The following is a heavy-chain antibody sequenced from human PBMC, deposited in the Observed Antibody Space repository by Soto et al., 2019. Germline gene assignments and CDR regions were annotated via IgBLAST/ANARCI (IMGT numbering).Heavy chain of an antibody. J-gene: IGHJ3*02. CDR3: AIATHGSGWHDDFDI. CDR2: INPNSGCT. Sequence: ASVKVSCKASGYTFTGYYMHWVLQAPGQGLEWMGWINPNSGCTNYAQKFQGWVTMTRDTSISTAYMELSRLRSDDTAVYYCAIATHGSGWHDDFDIWGQGTMVTVSS. D-gene: IGHD6-19*01. V-gene: IGHV1-2*04. CDR1: GYTFTGYY.